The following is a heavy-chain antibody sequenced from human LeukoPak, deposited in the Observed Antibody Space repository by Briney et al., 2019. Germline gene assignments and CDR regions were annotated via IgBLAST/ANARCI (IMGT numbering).Heavy chain of an antibody. CDR2: IYTSGTT. V-gene: IGHV4-4*07. CDR3: ARVFHD. CDR1: RGSISSDC. J-gene: IGHJ3*01. Sequence: SETLSLTCTVSRGSISSDCWSWIRQPAGKGLEWIGLIYTSGTTNYNPSLKSRVTMSLDTSKNQFSLKLNSVTAADTAVYYCARVFHDWGQGTMVTVSS.